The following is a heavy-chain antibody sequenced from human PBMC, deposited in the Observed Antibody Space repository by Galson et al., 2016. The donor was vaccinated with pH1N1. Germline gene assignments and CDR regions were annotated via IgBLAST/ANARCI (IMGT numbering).Heavy chain of an antibody. V-gene: IGHV4-34*01. D-gene: IGHD3-10*01. CDR2: ITHSGTT. Sequence: ETLSLTCAVYGGSFSHYYWSWIRQSPGKGLEWIGEITHSGTTHYNASLKSRVSMSVDTSRNQFSLKLSSVPAADTAVYYCARLSLGGHTETYGMDVWGQGTTVIVSS. CDR1: GGSFSHYY. CDR3: ARLSLGGHTETYGMDV. J-gene: IGHJ6*02.